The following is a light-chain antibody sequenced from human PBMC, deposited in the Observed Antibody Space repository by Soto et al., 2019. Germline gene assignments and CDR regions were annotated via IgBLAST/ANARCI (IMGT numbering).Light chain of an antibody. Sequence: EIVMTQSPATLSVSPGERATLSCRASQSVSSNSAWYQQKPGQAPRLLIYGASTRATGIPARFSGSGSGTEFTLTISSLQSEDFAVYYCQQYNNWPWTFGQGTTVEIK. CDR1: QSVSSN. J-gene: IGKJ1*01. V-gene: IGKV3-15*01. CDR3: QQYNNWPWT. CDR2: GAS.